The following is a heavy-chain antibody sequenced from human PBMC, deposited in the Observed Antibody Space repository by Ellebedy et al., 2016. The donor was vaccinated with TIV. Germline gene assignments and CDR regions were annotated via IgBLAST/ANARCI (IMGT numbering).Heavy chain of an antibody. CDR2: ISSRGSTI. CDR1: GFTFSSYE. Sequence: PGGSLRLSCAASGFTFSSYEMNWVRQAPGKGLEWVSYISSRGSTIYYADSVKGRFTISRDNAKNSLYLQMNSLRAEDTAVYYCASSIAAAGTGWFDPWGQGTLVTVSS. D-gene: IGHD6-13*01. CDR3: ASSIAAAGTGWFDP. J-gene: IGHJ5*02. V-gene: IGHV3-48*03.